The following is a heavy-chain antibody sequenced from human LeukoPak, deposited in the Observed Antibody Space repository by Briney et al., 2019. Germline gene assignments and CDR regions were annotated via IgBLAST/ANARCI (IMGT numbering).Heavy chain of an antibody. CDR1: GGSISSYY. CDR2: IYYSGST. V-gene: IGHV4-59*01. CDR3: ARALGPMITFGGVIVTWFDP. D-gene: IGHD3-16*02. J-gene: IGHJ5*02. Sequence: PSETLSLTCTVSGGSISSYYWSWLRQPPGKGLEWIGYIYYSGSTNYNPSLKSRVTISVDTSKNQFSLKLSSVTAADTAVYYCARALGPMITFGGVIVTWFDPWGQGTLVTVSS.